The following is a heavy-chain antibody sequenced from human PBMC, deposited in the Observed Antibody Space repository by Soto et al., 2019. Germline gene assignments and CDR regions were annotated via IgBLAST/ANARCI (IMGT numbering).Heavy chain of an antibody. D-gene: IGHD5-12*01. Sequence: VKVSCKASGYTFTSYGISCVRQAPGQGLEWMGWISAYNGNTNYAQKLQGRVTMTTDTSTSTAYMELRSLRSDDTAVYYCARDKGWLQSRLGSYWGQGTLVTVSS. CDR2: ISAYNGNT. J-gene: IGHJ4*02. CDR1: GYTFTSYG. CDR3: ARDKGWLQSRLGSY. V-gene: IGHV1-18*04.